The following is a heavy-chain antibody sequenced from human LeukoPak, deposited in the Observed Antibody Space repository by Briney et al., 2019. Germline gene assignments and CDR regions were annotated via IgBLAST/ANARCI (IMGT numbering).Heavy chain of an antibody. CDR3: ARRPDAKGDYEYWFDP. CDR2: IYYSGST. CDR1: GGSISSYY. Sequence: SETLSLTCTVSGGSISSYYWSWIRQPPGKGLEWIEYIYYSGSTNYNPSLKSRVTISVDTSKNQFSLKLSSVTAADTAVYYCARRPDAKGDYEYWFDPWGQGTLVTVSS. V-gene: IGHV4-59*01. J-gene: IGHJ5*02. D-gene: IGHD4-17*01.